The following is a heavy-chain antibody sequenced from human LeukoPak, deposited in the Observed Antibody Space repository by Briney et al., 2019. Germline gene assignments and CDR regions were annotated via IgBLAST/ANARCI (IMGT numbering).Heavy chain of an antibody. J-gene: IGHJ4*02. D-gene: IGHD6-13*01. CDR2: INPSGGST. V-gene: IGHV1-46*01. Sequence: ASVKDSCKASGYTFTSYFMHWMRQAPGQGLEWMGIINPSGGSTTYAQRFQGRVTLTRDTSTSTVYMELSSLRSEDTAVYYCARGQLSSSSFDYWGQGTLVTVSS. CDR3: ARGQLSSSSFDY. CDR1: GYTFTSYF.